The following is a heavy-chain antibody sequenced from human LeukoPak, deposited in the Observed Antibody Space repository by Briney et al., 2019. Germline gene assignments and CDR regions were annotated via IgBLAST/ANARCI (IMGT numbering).Heavy chain of an antibody. CDR3: AHRENYYDSSVFDN. CDR1: GFSLNTRGVG. J-gene: IGHJ4*02. CDR2: IYWDDDR. Sequence: ESGPTLVNPTQTLTLTCTFSGFSLNTRGVGVGGIRQPQERALEWLALIYWDDDRRYSPSLKSRLTITKDTSKNQVVLTMTNMDPVDTATYFCAHRENYYDSSVFDNWGQGTLVTVSS. D-gene: IGHD3-22*01. V-gene: IGHV2-5*02.